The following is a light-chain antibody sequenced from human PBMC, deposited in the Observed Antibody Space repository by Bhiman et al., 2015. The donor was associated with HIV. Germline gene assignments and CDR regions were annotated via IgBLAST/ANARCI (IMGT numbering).Light chain of an antibody. Sequence: QSALTQPASVSGSPGQSIAISCTGTSSDVGRYNLVSWYQQHPGKAPKLLLYEVNKRPSGIPDRFSASKSGTSATLGITGLQTGDEADYYCATWDSSLSAEVFGGGTQLTVL. V-gene: IGLV2-14*02. CDR3: ATWDSSLSAEV. CDR2: EVN. CDR1: SSDVGRYNL. J-gene: IGLJ2*01.